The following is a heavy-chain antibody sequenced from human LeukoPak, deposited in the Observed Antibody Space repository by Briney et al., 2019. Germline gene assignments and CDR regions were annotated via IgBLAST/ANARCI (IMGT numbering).Heavy chain of an antibody. CDR1: GFTFNSNW. CDR2: IKSDGSEK. V-gene: IGHV3-7*01. D-gene: IGHD4-17*01. CDR3: ATEGGDPDY. Sequence: GGSPRLSCAASGFTFNSNWMSWVRQAPGKGLEWVANIKSDGSEKYYVDSVKGRFTISRDNAKNSLYLQMNSLRAEDTAVYYCATEGGDPDYWGQGTLVTVSS. J-gene: IGHJ4*02.